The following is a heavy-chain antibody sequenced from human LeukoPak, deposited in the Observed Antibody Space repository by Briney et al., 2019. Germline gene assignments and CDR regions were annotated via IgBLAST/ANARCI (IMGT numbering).Heavy chain of an antibody. CDR3: ARAYYGSGDFDY. J-gene: IGHJ4*02. Sequence: SETLSLTCTVSGGSINSYYWSWIRQPPGKELEWIGYIFYSGSTSYKSSLQSRVTISVDTFKNQFSLKLTSVTAADTAVYYCARAYYGSGDFDYWGQGTLVTVSS. V-gene: IGHV4-59*08. CDR2: IFYSGST. D-gene: IGHD3-10*01. CDR1: GGSINSYY.